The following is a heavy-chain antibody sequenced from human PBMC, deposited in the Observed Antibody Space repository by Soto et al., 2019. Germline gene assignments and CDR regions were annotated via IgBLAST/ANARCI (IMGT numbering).Heavy chain of an antibody. CDR3: ARVWGGAFDI. Sequence: SLPMSLTCTVAGGNISSYCWSWIRQPPGKGLEWIGYIYYSGSTNYNPSLKSRVTISVDTSKNQFSLKLSSVTAADTAVYYCARVWGGAFDIWGQGTMVTVSS. D-gene: IGHD3-10*01. J-gene: IGHJ3*02. V-gene: IGHV4-59*01. CDR1: GGNISSYC. CDR2: IYYSGST.